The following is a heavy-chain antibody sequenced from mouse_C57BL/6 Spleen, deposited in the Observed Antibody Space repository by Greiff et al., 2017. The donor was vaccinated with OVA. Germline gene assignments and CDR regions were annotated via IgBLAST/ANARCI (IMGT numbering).Heavy chain of an antibody. D-gene: IGHD1-1*02. Sequence: DVMLVESGEGLVKPGGSLKLSCAASGFTFSSYAMSRVRQTPEKRLEWVAYISSGGDYIYYADTVKGRFTISRDNARNTLYLQMSSLKSEDTAMYYCTGGLYYFDYWGQGTTLTVSS. CDR1: GFTFSSYA. CDR2: ISSGGDYI. J-gene: IGHJ2*01. V-gene: IGHV5-9-1*02. CDR3: TGGLYYFDY.